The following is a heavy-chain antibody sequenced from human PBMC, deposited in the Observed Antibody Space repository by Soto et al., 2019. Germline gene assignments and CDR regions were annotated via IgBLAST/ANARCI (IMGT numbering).Heavy chain of an antibody. CDR3: ARGGVVRGNWFDP. D-gene: IGHD3-10*01. CDR1: DYTFTRSG. Sequence: QVQLVQSGAEVKKPGASVKVSCKASDYTFTRSGINWVRQAPGQGLEWMGWISAHDSKTNYAQNRQGRVTLTTDTSTSTAYMELRSLRSDDTAVYYCARGGVVRGNWFDPWGQGTLVTVSS. V-gene: IGHV1-18*04. CDR2: ISAHDSKT. J-gene: IGHJ5*02.